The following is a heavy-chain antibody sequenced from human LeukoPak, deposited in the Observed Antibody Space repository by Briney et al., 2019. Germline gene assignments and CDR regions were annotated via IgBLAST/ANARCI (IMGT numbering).Heavy chain of an antibody. CDR2: IIPIFGIS. CDR1: GGTFSSYA. V-gene: IGHV1-69*04. Sequence: SVKVSSKASGGTFSSYAISWVRQAPGQGLEWMGRIIPIFGISDYAQKFQGRVTITADKSTSTAYMEMSSLRSEDTAVYYCAGPKLERYSGSPYYWGQGTLVTVSS. D-gene: IGHD1-26*01. CDR3: AGPKLERYSGSPYY. J-gene: IGHJ4*02.